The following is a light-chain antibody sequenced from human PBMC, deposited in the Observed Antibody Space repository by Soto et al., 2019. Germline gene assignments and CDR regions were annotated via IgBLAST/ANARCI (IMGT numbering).Light chain of an antibody. V-gene: IGLV2-14*01. CDR3: CSYTTSNTFV. J-gene: IGLJ1*01. CDR2: HVT. CDR1: SSDVGAYNY. Sequence: LTQPASVSGSLGQSITISCSGTSSDVGAYNYVSWYQQYPGKAPKLMIYHVTDRPSGVSNRFSGSKSGNTASLTISGLQAEDEADYYCCSYTTSNTFVFGTGTKVTVL.